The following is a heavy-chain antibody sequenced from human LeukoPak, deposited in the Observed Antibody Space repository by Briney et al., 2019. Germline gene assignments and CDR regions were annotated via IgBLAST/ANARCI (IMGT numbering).Heavy chain of an antibody. CDR1: GFCLGTRGMC. V-gene: IGHV2-70*11. Sequence: SGPTLVNPPQTLTLTCTFSGFCLGTRGMCVSWIRQPPGKALEWLSRNDWDDDKYYSASLKTRLTISRDTSKNQVVLTMTHMDPVDTARYYCARRYCSGGSCYSEYDYFDYWGQGTLVTVSS. CDR2: NDWDDDK. D-gene: IGHD2-15*01. CDR3: ARRYCSGGSCYSEYDYFDY. J-gene: IGHJ4*02.